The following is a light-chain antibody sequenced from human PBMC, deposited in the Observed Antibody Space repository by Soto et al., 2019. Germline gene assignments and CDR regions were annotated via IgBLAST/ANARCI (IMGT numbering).Light chain of an antibody. J-gene: IGLJ2*01. CDR1: TSNIGSHY. V-gene: IGLV1-51*01. CDR3: ATWDSSLNVVL. CDR2: DDD. Sequence: QSVLTQPPSVSAAPGEKVTISCSGSTSNIGSHYVSWYQQFPRTAPKLLIYDDDRRTSGMPDRFSGSQSGTSATLGITGLPTGDEADYYCATWDSSLNVVLFGGGTKLTVL.